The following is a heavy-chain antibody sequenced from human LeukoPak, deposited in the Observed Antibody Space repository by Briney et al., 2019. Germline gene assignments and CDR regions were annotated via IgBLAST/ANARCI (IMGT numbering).Heavy chain of an antibody. D-gene: IGHD1-26*01. CDR1: GASLSRYY. CDR2: IHYSGST. Sequence: SETLSLTCTVSGASLSRYYWTWIRQPPGKGLEWIGYIHYSGSTNYNASLKRRLAISVDTSKNQISMKLTSVTAADTAVYYCATYSDSDYTAFDSWGQGTLVSVSS. CDR3: ATYSDSDYTAFDS. J-gene: IGHJ4*02. V-gene: IGHV4-59*01.